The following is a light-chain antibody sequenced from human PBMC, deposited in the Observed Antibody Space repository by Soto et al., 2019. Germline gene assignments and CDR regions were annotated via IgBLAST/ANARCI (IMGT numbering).Light chain of an antibody. Sequence: QSALTQPPSASGSPGQSLTIPCTGTRSDVGDYKYVSWYQQHPGKAPKLILYEVDQLPSGVPHRFPGSKSGNTASLTVSGLQAEDEADYCCCSYSNSNSSPYVFGTGTKVTVL. V-gene: IGLV2-8*01. CDR3: CSYSNSNSSPYV. CDR2: EVD. CDR1: RSDVGDYKY. J-gene: IGLJ1*01.